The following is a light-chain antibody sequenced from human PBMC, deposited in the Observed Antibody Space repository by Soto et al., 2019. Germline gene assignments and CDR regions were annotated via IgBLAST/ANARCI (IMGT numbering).Light chain of an antibody. CDR1: QSVSSS. Sequence: EIVMTQSPATLSLSPGERATLSFRASQSVSSSLAWYQQKPGQAPRLLIYGASIRATGVPATFSGSGSGTEFTLSISSLQSEHLGVYYCQQDSSWPLTFGGGTKVDI. V-gene: IGKV3-15*01. CDR2: GAS. J-gene: IGKJ4*01. CDR3: QQDSSWPLT.